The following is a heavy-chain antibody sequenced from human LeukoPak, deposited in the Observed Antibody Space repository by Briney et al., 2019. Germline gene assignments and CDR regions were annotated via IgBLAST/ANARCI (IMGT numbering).Heavy chain of an antibody. J-gene: IGHJ6*03. CDR1: GFTFSNAW. D-gene: IGHD1-26*01. CDR3: RPGSYPTPPYYYYYMDV. CDR2: IKSKTDGGTT. V-gene: IGHV3-15*01. Sequence: PGGSLRLSCAASGFTFSNAWMSWVRQAPGKGLEWVGRIKSKTDGGTTDYAAPVKGRFTISRDDSKNTLYLQMNSLKTEDTAVYYCRPGSYPTPPYYYYYMDVWGKGTTVTVSS.